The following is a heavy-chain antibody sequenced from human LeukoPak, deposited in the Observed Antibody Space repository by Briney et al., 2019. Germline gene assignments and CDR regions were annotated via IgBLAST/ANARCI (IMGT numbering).Heavy chain of an antibody. J-gene: IGHJ6*02. CDR2: IYYSGST. Sequence: SETLSLTCTVSGGSISSSSYYWGWIRQPPGKGLEWIGSIYYSGSTYYNPSLKSRVTISVDTSKNQFSLKLSSVTAADTAVYYCAREKGPKYRLVPVYYGMDVWGQGTTVTVSS. D-gene: IGHD2-2*01. CDR3: AREKGPKYRLVPVYYGMDV. V-gene: IGHV4-39*02. CDR1: GGSISSSSYY.